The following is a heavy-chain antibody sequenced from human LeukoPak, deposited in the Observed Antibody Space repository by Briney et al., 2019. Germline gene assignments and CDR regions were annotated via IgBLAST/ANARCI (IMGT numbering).Heavy chain of an antibody. CDR3: ARGLHAVDY. Sequence: SETLSLTCTVSGGSISSDYWSWIRQPPGKGLEWIGYIYYSVSTNYNPSLKSRVTISVDTSKNQFSLKLSSVTAADTAVYYCARGLHAVDYWGQGTLVTVSS. CDR1: GGSISSDY. D-gene: IGHD5-24*01. J-gene: IGHJ4*02. CDR2: IYYSVST. V-gene: IGHV4-59*01.